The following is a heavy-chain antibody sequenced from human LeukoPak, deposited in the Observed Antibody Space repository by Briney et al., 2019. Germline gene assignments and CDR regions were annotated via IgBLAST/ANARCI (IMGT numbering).Heavy chain of an antibody. CDR1: GDSISSYY. Sequence: PSETQSLICTVSGDSISSYYWSWIRQPTGGGLECIGYFYYSGSTKYNPSLKSRVTISVDTSKNHFSLKLSSVTAADTAVYYCARLGQPNAFDIWGQGTMVTVSS. J-gene: IGHJ3*02. CDR3: ARLGQPNAFDI. V-gene: IGHV4-59*08. D-gene: IGHD3-16*01. CDR2: FYYSGST.